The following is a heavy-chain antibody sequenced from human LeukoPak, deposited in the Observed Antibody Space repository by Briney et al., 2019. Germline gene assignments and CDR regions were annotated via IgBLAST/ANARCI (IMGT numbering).Heavy chain of an antibody. V-gene: IGHV4-34*01. D-gene: IGHD6-13*01. CDR2: INHSGST. J-gene: IGHJ4*02. Sequence: GSLRLSCAASGFTFSSYWSWIRQPPGKGLEWIGEINHSGSTNYNPSLKSRVTISVDTSKNQFSLKLSSVTAADTAVYYCARDWIAAAGAFDYWGQGTLVTVSS. CDR1: GFTFSSY. CDR3: ARDWIAAAGAFDY.